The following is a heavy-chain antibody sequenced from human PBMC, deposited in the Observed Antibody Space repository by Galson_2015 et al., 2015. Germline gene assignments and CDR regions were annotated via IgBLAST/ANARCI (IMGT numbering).Heavy chain of an antibody. CDR3: ERMWSSSWFDY. D-gene: IGHD6-13*01. CDR1: GFSPSTSGVG. Sequence: PALVKPTQTLTLTCTFSGFSPSTSGVGVGWIRQPPGKALEWLALIYWNDDKRYSPSLKSRLTITKDTSKNQVVLTMTNMDPVDTATYYCERMWSSSWFDYWGQGTLVTVSS. V-gene: IGHV2-5*01. CDR2: IYWNDDK. J-gene: IGHJ4*02.